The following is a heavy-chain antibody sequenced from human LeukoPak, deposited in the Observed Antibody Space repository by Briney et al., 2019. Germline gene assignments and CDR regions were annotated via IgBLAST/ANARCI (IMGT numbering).Heavy chain of an antibody. V-gene: IGHV3-74*01. CDR2: INTDGSST. Sequence: GGSLRLSCAASGFTFSSYWVHWVRQAPGKGLVWVSRINTDGSSTSYADSVKGRFTISGDNAKNTLYLQMNSLRVEDTAVYFCTRVGYCATTSCRTAFDIWGQGTMVTVSS. D-gene: IGHD2-2*01. CDR1: GFTFSSYW. J-gene: IGHJ3*02. CDR3: TRVGYCATTSCRTAFDI.